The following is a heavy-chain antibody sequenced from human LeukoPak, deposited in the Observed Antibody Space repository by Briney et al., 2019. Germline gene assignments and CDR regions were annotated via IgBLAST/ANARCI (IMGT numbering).Heavy chain of an antibody. Sequence: GGSLRLSCAASGFTFSSYEMNWVRQAPGKGLEWVSYISSSGSSIHYADSVKGRFTISRDNAKNSLYLQMNSLRAEDTAVYYCAKVGVSTYFDSWGQGTLVTVSS. CDR2: ISSSGSSI. V-gene: IGHV3-48*03. J-gene: IGHJ4*02. CDR3: AKVGVSTYFDS. CDR1: GFTFSSYE. D-gene: IGHD3-10*01.